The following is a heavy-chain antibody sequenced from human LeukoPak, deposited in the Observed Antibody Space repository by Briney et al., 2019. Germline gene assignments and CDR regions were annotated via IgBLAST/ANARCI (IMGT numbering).Heavy chain of an antibody. CDR1: GFTFSSYE. D-gene: IGHD3-10*01. CDR3: ARGLYGSGSYQV. J-gene: IGHJ3*01. CDR2: ISSSGSTI. V-gene: IGHV3-48*03. Sequence: GGSLRLSCAASGFTFSSYEMNWVRQAPGKGLEWVSYISSSGSTIYYADSVKGRFTISRDNAKNSLYLQMNSLRAEDTAVYYCARGLYGSGSYQVWGQGTMVTVSS.